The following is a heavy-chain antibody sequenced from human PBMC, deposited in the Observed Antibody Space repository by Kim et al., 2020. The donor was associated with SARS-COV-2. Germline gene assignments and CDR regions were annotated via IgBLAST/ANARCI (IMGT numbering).Heavy chain of an antibody. CDR1: GFTFSSYG. J-gene: IGHJ4*02. CDR3: ARDARVVVITTDIDY. Sequence: GGSLRLSCAASGFTFSSYGMHWVRQAPGKGLEWVAVIWYDGSNKYYADSVKGRFTISRDNSKNTLYLQMNSLRAEDTAVYYCARDARVVVITTDIDYWGQGTLVTVSS. CDR2: IWYDGSNK. V-gene: IGHV3-33*01. D-gene: IGHD3-22*01.